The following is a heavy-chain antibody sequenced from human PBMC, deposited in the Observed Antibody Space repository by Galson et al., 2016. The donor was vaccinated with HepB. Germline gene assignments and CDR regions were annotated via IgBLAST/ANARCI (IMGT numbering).Heavy chain of an antibody. CDR3: ARGAHAVTMVRGVMRYFDL. CDR2: INHSGGT. D-gene: IGHD3-10*01. J-gene: IGHJ2*01. CDR1: GGSFSGYY. V-gene: IGHV4-34*01. Sequence: SETLSLTCAVYGGSFSGYYWSWIRQPPGKGLEWIGEINHSGGTNYNPSLKSRVTIPVDTSKNQFSLKLSSVTAADTAVYYCARGAHAVTMVRGVMRYFDLWGRGTLVTVSS.